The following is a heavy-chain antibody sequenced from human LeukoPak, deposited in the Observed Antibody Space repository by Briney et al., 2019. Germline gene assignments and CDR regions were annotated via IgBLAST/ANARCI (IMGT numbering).Heavy chain of an antibody. J-gene: IGHJ4*02. D-gene: IGHD2/OR15-2a*01. Sequence: PSETLSLTCTVSGGSISSYYWSWIRQPPGKGLEWIGYIYYSGSTNYNPSLESRVTISVDTSKNQFSLKLSSVTAADTAVYYCARLISPSYYFDYWGQGTLVTVSS. CDR1: GGSISSYY. CDR3: ARLISPSYYFDY. CDR2: IYYSGST. V-gene: IGHV4-59*08.